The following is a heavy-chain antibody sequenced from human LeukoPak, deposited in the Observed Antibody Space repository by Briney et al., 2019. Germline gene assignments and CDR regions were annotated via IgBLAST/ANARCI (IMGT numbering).Heavy chain of an antibody. J-gene: IGHJ4*02. Sequence: KPSETLSLTCTVSGGSISSGGYYWSWLRQHPGKGLEWIGYIYYSGSTYYNPSLKSRVTISVDTSKNQFSLKLSSVTAADTAVYYCARDTRADGDYFDYWGQGTLVTASS. CDR1: GGSISSGGYY. D-gene: IGHD4-17*01. CDR2: IYYSGST. V-gene: IGHV4-31*03. CDR3: ARDTRADGDYFDY.